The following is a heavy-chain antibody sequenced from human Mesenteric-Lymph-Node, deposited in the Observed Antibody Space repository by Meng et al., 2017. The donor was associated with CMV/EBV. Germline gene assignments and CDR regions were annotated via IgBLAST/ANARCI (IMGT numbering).Heavy chain of an antibody. CDR2: IIPIFGTA. Sequence: SVKVSCKASGGTFSSYAISWVRQAPGQGLEWMGGIIPIFGTANYAQKFQGRVTITTDESTSTAHMELSSLRSEDTAVYYCARTSEAYSRTPRFDYWGQGTLVTVSS. CDR3: ARTSEAYSRTPRFDY. D-gene: IGHD4-11*01. CDR1: GGTFSSYA. V-gene: IGHV1-69*05. J-gene: IGHJ4*02.